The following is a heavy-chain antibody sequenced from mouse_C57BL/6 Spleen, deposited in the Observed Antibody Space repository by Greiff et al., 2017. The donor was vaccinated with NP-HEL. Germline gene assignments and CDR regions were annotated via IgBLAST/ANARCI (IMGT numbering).Heavy chain of an antibody. Sequence: VQLQQSGAELARPGASVKLSCKASGYTFTSYGISWVKQRTGQGLEWIGEIYPRSGNTYYNEKFKGKATLTADKSSSTAYMELRSLTSEDSAVYFCARGDGPPRGYFDVWGTGTTVTVSS. V-gene: IGHV1-81*01. CDR3: ARGDGPPRGYFDV. J-gene: IGHJ1*03. D-gene: IGHD2-3*01. CDR2: IYPRSGNT. CDR1: GYTFTSYG.